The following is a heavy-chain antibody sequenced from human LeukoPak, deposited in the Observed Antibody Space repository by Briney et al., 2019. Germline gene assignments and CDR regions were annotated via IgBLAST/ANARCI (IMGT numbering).Heavy chain of an antibody. J-gene: IGHJ4*02. CDR1: GGSFSGYY. CDR3: ARGRPLWFGDPTLGY. V-gene: IGHV4-34*01. CDR2: INHSGST. Sequence: SETLSLTCAVYGGSFSGYYWSWIRQPPGKGLELIGEINHSGSTNYNPSLKSRVTISLDTSKNQFSLKLSSVTAADTAVYYCARGRPLWFGDPTLGYWGQGTLVTVSS. D-gene: IGHD3-10*01.